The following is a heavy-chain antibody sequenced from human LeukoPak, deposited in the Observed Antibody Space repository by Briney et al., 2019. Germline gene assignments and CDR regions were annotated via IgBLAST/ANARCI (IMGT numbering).Heavy chain of an antibody. J-gene: IGHJ5*02. D-gene: IGHD6-19*01. CDR3: ASGPQYSSGWYPP. CDR2: ISSSGNTI. CDR1: GFTFSDYY. Sequence: GGSLRLSCAASGFTFSDYYMSWIRQAPGKGLEWVSNISSSGNTIYYADSVKGRFTISRDNAKNSLYLQMNSLRAEDTAVYYCASGPQYSSGWYPPWGQGTLVTVSS. V-gene: IGHV3-11*01.